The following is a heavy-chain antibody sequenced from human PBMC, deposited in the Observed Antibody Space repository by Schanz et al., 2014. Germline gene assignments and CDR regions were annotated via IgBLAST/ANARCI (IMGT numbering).Heavy chain of an antibody. CDR1: GYTFTSYD. CDR3: ARENTAVAGMPRVMDV. CDR2: VSPYSGDT. D-gene: IGHD6-19*01. Sequence: QVQLVQSGTEVKKPGASVKVSCKASGYTFTSYDINWVRQATGQGLEWMGRVSPYSGDTNYAQMFQGRVTITTDTSISTAYMELSRLTSDDTAVFFCARENTAVAGMPRVMDVWGQGTTVTVTS. J-gene: IGHJ6*02. V-gene: IGHV1-2*06.